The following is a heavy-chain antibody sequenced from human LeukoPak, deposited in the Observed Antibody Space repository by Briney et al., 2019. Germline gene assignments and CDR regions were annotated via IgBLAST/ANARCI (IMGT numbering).Heavy chain of an antibody. CDR3: ARVDAYSSMDY. V-gene: IGHV4-59*12. CDR1: GGSISSYY. J-gene: IGHJ4*02. D-gene: IGHD6-13*01. Sequence: SETLSLTCTVSGGSISSYYWSWIRQPPGKGLEWIGYIYYSGSTNYNPSLKSRVTISVDTSKNQFSLKLSSVTAADTAVYYCARVDAYSSMDYWGQGTLVTVSS. CDR2: IYYSGST.